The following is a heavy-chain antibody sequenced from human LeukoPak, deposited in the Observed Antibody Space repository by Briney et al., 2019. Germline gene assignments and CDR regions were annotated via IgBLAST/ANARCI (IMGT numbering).Heavy chain of an antibody. CDR2: IYSGGST. CDR3: ARDGHSGSYDY. J-gene: IGHJ4*02. Sequence: GGPLRLSCAASGFTVSSNYMSWVRQAPGEGLEWVSVIYSGGSTYYADSVKGRFTISRDNSKDTLYLQMNSLRAEDTAVYYCARDGHSGSYDYWGQGTLVSVSS. CDR1: GFTVSSNY. D-gene: IGHD1-26*01. V-gene: IGHV3-66*01.